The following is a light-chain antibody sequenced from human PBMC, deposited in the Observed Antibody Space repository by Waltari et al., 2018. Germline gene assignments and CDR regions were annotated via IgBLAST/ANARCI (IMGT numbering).Light chain of an antibody. Sequence: QSVLTQPPSASGTPGQRVTISCSGSSFNIGHNYVYWYQQFPGTAPKLLIYGNNQRPLGVPARFADSKSGTSASLAFSGLRSDGEADYFCAAWDDSLCGWLFGGGTKLTVL. J-gene: IGLJ3*02. CDR2: GNN. CDR1: SFNIGHNY. CDR3: AAWDDSLCGWL. V-gene: IGLV1-47*01.